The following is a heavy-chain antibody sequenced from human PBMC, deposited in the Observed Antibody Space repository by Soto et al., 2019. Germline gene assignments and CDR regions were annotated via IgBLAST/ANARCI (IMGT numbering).Heavy chain of an antibody. D-gene: IGHD4-17*01. Sequence: GASVKVSCKASGYTFTSYGISWVRQAPGQGLEWMGWISAYSGNTNYPQKLQGRVTMTTDTSTSTAYMDLRSLRSDDTAVYYCARKNDYGDFDYWGQGTLVTVSS. J-gene: IGHJ4*02. CDR2: ISAYSGNT. V-gene: IGHV1-18*01. CDR3: ARKNDYGDFDY. CDR1: GYTFTSYG.